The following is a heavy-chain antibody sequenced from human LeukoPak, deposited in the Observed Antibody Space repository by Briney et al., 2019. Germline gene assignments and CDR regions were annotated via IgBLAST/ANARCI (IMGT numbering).Heavy chain of an antibody. Sequence: SETLSLTCTVSGGSISSYYWSWIRQPPGKGLEWIGYISYSGSSNYNPSLKSRVSISVDTSKNQFSLKLNSVTAADTAVYYCARESEVAGTGYWGQGTLVTVSS. V-gene: IGHV4-59*12. CDR3: ARESEVAGTGY. CDR2: ISYSGSS. D-gene: IGHD6-19*01. J-gene: IGHJ4*02. CDR1: GGSISSYY.